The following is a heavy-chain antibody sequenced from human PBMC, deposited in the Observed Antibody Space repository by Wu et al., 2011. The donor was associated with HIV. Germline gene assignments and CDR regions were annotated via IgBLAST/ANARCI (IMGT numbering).Heavy chain of an antibody. CDR1: GGTFSSYG. J-gene: IGHJ4*02. CDR3: ARSPFVSTMGYFDY. V-gene: IGHV1-69*05. D-gene: IGHD5/OR15-5a*01. CDR2: IIPMFGTA. Sequence: QVVLVQSGAEVKKPGSSVKVSCKASGGTFSSYGISWVRQAPGQGLEWMGGIIPMFGTAKYAQKFQGRVTITTDESTSTAYMELSSLRSEDTAIYYCARSPFVSTMGYFDYWGQGTLVTVSS.